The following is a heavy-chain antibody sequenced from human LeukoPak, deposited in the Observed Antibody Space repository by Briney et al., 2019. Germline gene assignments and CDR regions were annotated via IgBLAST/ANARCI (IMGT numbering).Heavy chain of an antibody. Sequence: SETLSLTCTVSVGSISSGDYYWSWIRQPPGKGLEWIGYIYYSGSTYYNPSLESRVTISVDTSKNQFSLKLSSVTAADTAVYYCARALAIQLWLEDYFDYWGQGTLVTVSS. V-gene: IGHV4-30-4*01. CDR1: VGSISSGDYY. CDR2: IYYSGST. CDR3: ARALAIQLWLEDYFDY. J-gene: IGHJ4*02. D-gene: IGHD5-18*01.